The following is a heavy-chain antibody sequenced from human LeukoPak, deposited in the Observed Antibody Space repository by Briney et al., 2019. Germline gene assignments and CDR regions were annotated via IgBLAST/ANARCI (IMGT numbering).Heavy chain of an antibody. D-gene: IGHD3-10*01. CDR1: GYTFTGYY. V-gene: IGHV1-2*02. J-gene: IGHJ5*02. CDR3: ARERQNYYGSGSYYSPGMNWFDP. CDR2: INPNSGGT. Sequence: ASVKVSCKASGYTFTGYYMHWVRQAPGQGLEWMGWINPNSGGTNYAQKFLGRVTMTRDTSISTAYMELSSLRSEDTAVYYCARERQNYYGSGSYYSPGMNWFDPWGQGTLVTVSS.